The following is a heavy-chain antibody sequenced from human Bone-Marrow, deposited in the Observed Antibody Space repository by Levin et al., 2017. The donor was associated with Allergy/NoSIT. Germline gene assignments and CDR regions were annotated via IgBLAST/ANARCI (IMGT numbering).Heavy chain of an antibody. J-gene: IGHJ4*02. D-gene: IGHD3-3*01. V-gene: IGHV3-23*01. CDR3: AKGSPGVRLVDY. Sequence: GESLKISCAASGFPFSMYYMGWARQSPGKGLEWLSSISGGSTDTYYAGAAKGRFTTYRDNSKNTVYLQMSSLRAEDTAVYYCAKGSPGVRLVDYWGQGTLVTVSS. CDR1: GFPFSMYY. CDR2: ISGGSTDT.